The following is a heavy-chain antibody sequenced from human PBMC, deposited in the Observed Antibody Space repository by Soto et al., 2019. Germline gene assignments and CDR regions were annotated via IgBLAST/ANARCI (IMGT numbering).Heavy chain of an antibody. J-gene: IGHJ4*02. CDR2: ISGSGGST. CDR1: GFTFSSYA. V-gene: IGHV3-23*01. CDR3: AKLDYTSSSKFDY. Sequence: GESLKISCAASGFTFSSYAMSWVRQAPGKGLEWVSAISGSGGSTYYADSVKGRFTISRDNSKNTLYLQMNSLRAEDTAVYYCAKLDYTSSSKFDYWGQGTLVTVSS. D-gene: IGHD2-2*02.